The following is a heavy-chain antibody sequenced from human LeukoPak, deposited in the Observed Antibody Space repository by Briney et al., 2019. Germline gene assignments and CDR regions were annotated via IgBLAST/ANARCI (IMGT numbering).Heavy chain of an antibody. D-gene: IGHD6-13*01. CDR3: AGEDHSIGSRGRSSGYRWFDP. J-gene: IGHJ5*02. Sequence: GGSLRLSCAASGFTVSSNYMSWVRQAPGKGLEWVSVIYSGGSTYYADSVKGRFTISRDNSKNTLYLQMNSLRAEDTAVYYWAGEDHSIGSRGRSSGYRWFDPWGQGTLVTVSS. CDR1: GFTVSSNY. V-gene: IGHV3-53*01. CDR2: IYSGGST.